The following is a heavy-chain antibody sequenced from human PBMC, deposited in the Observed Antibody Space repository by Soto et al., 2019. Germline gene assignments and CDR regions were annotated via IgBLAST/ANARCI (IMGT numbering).Heavy chain of an antibody. D-gene: IGHD3-10*01. J-gene: IGHJ4*02. Sequence: QVQLGDSGGGVVQPGKSLRLSCVASGFSFSTYAMDWVRQAPGKGLEWVAVIWNDGNTQYYADSVKGRFAISRDNSGNTMYLQMNSLRADDTAMDYCARGGKGSGSFSLDYWGQGTLVIVSS. CDR3: ARGGKGSGSFSLDY. V-gene: IGHV3-33*01. CDR2: IWNDGNTQ. CDR1: GFSFSTYA.